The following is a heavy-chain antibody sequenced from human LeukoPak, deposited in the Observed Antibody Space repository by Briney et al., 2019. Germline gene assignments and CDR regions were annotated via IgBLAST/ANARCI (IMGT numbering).Heavy chain of an antibody. CDR2: IRYDGSNK. CDR1: GFTFSSYG. Sequence: TGGSLRPSCAASGFTFSSYGMHWVRQAPGKGLEWVAFIRYDGSNKYYADSVKGRFTISRDNSKNTLYLQMNRLRAEDTAVYYCANGDYGGPKPGFDYWGQGTLVTVSS. V-gene: IGHV3-30*02. CDR3: ANGDYGGPKPGFDY. J-gene: IGHJ4*02. D-gene: IGHD4-23*01.